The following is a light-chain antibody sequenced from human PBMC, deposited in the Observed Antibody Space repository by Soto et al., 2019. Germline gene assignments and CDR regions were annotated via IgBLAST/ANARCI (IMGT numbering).Light chain of an antibody. Sequence: DIQLTQSPSFLSASVGDRVTITCRASQGISTYLAWSQQKPGKAPKLLIYAASTLQSGVPSRVSGSGTGTDFTLTISSLQPEDFATYYWQQLNSYPLTFGGGNKVEIK. J-gene: IGKJ4*01. V-gene: IGKV1-9*01. CDR2: AAS. CDR1: QGISTY. CDR3: QQLNSYPLT.